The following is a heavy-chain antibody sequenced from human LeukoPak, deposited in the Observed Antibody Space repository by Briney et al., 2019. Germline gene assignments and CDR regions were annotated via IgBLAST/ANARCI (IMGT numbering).Heavy chain of an antibody. D-gene: IGHD4-17*01. V-gene: IGHV5-51*01. CDR2: IYPGDSDT. J-gene: IGHJ4*02. CDR1: GYSFRDYW. CDR3: ARSKAVYGDYVDY. Sequence: GESLKISCKGFGYSFRDYWIGWVRQMPGKGLEWMGIIYPGDSDTRYSPSFQGQVTISADKSISTAYLQWSSLKASDTAMYYCARSKAVYGDYVDYWGQGTLVTVSS.